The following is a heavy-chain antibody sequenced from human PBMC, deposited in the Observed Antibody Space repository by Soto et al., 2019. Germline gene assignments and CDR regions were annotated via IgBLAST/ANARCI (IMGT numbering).Heavy chain of an antibody. CDR1: GYSVSSNSAA. CDR3: ARSLYNWNYEVWYYYGMDV. Sequence: TLSLTCAISGYSVSSNSAAWNWISQSPSRGLEWLGRTYYRSKWYNDYAVSVKSRITINPDTSKNQFSLQLNSVTPEDTAVYYCARSLYNWNYEVWYYYGMDVWGQGTTVTVSS. V-gene: IGHV6-1*01. J-gene: IGHJ6*02. CDR2: TYYRSKWYN. D-gene: IGHD1-7*01.